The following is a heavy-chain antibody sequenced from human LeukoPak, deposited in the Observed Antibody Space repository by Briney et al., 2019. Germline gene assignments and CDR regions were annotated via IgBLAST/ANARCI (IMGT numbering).Heavy chain of an antibody. V-gene: IGHV3-30*04. D-gene: IGHD3-10*02. CDR2: ISDDGSNK. J-gene: IGHJ6*04. CDR1: GFTFRTYA. Sequence: GGSLRLSCAASGFTFRTYAMNWVRQAPGKGLEWVAVISDDGSNKYYAESVKGQFTISRDNSKNTLYLQMNSLRAEDTAVYYCAELGITMIGGVWGKGTTVTISS. CDR3: AELGITMIGGV.